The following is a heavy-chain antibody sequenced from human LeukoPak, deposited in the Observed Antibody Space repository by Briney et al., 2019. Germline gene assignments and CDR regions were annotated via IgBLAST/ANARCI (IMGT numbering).Heavy chain of an antibody. D-gene: IGHD4-17*01. CDR2: TSSDLNVK. Sequence: GGSLGLSCAASGFTFRNYVIHWVRQAPGKGLEWVAVTSSDLNVKLYADSVKGRFTISRDTAKSSLYLQMNSLQIEDTAIYFCARDPDGDYDFDYWGQGTLVTVSS. CDR1: GFTFRNYV. V-gene: IGHV3-30-3*01. J-gene: IGHJ4*02. CDR3: ARDPDGDYDFDY.